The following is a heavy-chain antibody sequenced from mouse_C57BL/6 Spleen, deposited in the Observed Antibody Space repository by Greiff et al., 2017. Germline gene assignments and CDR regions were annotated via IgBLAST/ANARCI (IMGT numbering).Heavy chain of an antibody. Sequence: VQLQQSGPELVKPGASVKISCKASGYTFTDYYMNWVKQSHGKSLEWIGDINPNNGGTSYNQKFKGKATLTVDKSSSTAYMELRSLTSEDSAVYYCAREGTYYGSSYFDYWGQGTTLTVSS. CDR3: AREGTYYGSSYFDY. V-gene: IGHV1-26*01. CDR1: GYTFTDYY. CDR2: INPNNGGT. J-gene: IGHJ2*01. D-gene: IGHD1-1*01.